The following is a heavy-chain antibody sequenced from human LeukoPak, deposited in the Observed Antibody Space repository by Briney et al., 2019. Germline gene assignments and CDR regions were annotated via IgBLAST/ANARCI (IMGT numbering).Heavy chain of an antibody. J-gene: IGHJ5*02. Sequence: ASVKVSCKASGGTFSSYAISWVRQAPGQGLEWMGGIIPIFGTANYAQKFQGRVTITADESTSKAYMELSSLRSEDTAVYYCAREENTAMVLRPWGQGTLVTVSS. V-gene: IGHV1-69*13. D-gene: IGHD5-18*01. CDR1: GGTFSSYA. CDR3: AREENTAMVLRP. CDR2: IIPIFGTA.